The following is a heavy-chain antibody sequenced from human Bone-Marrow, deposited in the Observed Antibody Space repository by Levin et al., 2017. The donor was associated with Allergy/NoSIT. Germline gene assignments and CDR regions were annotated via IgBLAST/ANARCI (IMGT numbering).Heavy chain of an antibody. CDR2: INHSGST. D-gene: IGHD6-19*01. V-gene: IGHV4-34*01. CDR1: GGSFSGYY. CDR3: ARGQRVQQWQYFQH. Sequence: SETLSLTCAVYGGSFSGYYWSWIRQPPGKGLEWIGEINHSGSTNYNPSLKSRVTISVDTSKNQFSLKLSSVTAADTAVYYCARGQRVQQWQYFQHWGQGTLVTVSS. J-gene: IGHJ1*01.